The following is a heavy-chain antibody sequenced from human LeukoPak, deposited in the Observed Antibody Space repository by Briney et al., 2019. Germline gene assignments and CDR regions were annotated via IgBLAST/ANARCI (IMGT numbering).Heavy chain of an antibody. CDR1: GFTFSSYA. V-gene: IGHV3-23*01. D-gene: IGHD6-19*01. CDR2: ISGSGGST. CDR3: AKDSFSAVAGTTI. Sequence: GGSLRLSCAASGFTFSSYAMSWVRQAPGKGLEWVSAISGSGGSTYCADSVKGRFTISRDNSKNTLYLQMNSLRAEDTAVYYCAKDSFSAVAGTTIWGQGTLVTVSS. J-gene: IGHJ4*02.